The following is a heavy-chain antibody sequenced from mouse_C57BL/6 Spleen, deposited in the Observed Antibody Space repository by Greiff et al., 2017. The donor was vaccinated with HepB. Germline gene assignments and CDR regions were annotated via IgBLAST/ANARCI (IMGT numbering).Heavy chain of an antibody. CDR3: ARRPATEGYAMDY. D-gene: IGHD6-1*01. CDR1: GFSLTSYG. Sequence: QVQLQQSGPGLVQPSRSLSIPCPVSGFSLTSYGVPWVRQSPGKGLEWLGVIWSGGSTDYKAAFISRRRTSKDNTKSQVFFKMNSLQADETAIYYCARRPATEGYAMDYWGQGTSVTVSS. J-gene: IGHJ4*01. CDR2: IWSGGST. V-gene: IGHV2-2*01.